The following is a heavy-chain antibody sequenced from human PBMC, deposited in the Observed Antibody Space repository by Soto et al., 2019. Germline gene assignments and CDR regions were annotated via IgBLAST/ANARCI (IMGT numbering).Heavy chain of an antibody. CDR3: ARESSGYLGGFDY. CDR2: IYSGGST. Sequence: GGSLRLSCAASGFTVSSNYMSWVRQAPGKGLEWVSVIYSGGSTYYADSVKGRFTISRDNSKNTLYLQMNSLRAEDTAVYYCARESSGYLGGFDYWGQGTLVTVSS. D-gene: IGHD3-10*01. J-gene: IGHJ4*02. CDR1: GFTVSSNY. V-gene: IGHV3-66*01.